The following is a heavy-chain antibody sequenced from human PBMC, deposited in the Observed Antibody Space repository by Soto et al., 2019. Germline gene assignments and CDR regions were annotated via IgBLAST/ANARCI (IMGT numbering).Heavy chain of an antibody. CDR3: AKGGCSSTTCYAFDY. Sequence: GGSLRLSCAASGFTFDDYAMHWVRQAPGKGLEWVSGISWNSGNIGYADSVKGRFTISRDNAKNSLYLQMNSLRAEDTALYYRAKGGCSSTTCYAFDYWGQGTLVTVSS. D-gene: IGHD2-2*01. V-gene: IGHV3-9*01. CDR1: GFTFDDYA. J-gene: IGHJ4*02. CDR2: ISWNSGNI.